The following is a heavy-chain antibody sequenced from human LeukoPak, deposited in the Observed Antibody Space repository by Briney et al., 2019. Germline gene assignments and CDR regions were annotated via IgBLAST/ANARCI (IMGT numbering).Heavy chain of an antibody. D-gene: IGHD3-10*01. V-gene: IGHV1-69*04. CDR1: GGTFSSYA. CDR2: IIPILGIA. Sequence: SVKVSCKASGGTFSSYAISWVRQAPGQGLEWMGRIIPILGIANYAQKFQGRVTITADKSTSTAYMELSSLRSEDTAVYYCARGPYYGSGSYYAYWGQGTLVTVSS. CDR3: ARGPYYGSGSYYAY. J-gene: IGHJ4*02.